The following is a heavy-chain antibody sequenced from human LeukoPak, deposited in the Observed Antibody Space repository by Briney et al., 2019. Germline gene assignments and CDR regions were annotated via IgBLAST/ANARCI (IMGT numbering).Heavy chain of an antibody. CDR3: TRDTVTGIAVGIDAFDI. J-gene: IGHJ3*02. D-gene: IGHD6-19*01. Sequence: GGSLRLSCTASGSTFGDYAMSWFCQAPGKGLEWVGFIRSKAYGGTTEYAASVKGRFTISRDDSKSIAYLQMNSLKTEDTAVYYCTRDTVTGIAVGIDAFDIWGQGTMVTVSS. CDR2: IRSKAYGGTT. CDR1: GSTFGDYA. V-gene: IGHV3-49*03.